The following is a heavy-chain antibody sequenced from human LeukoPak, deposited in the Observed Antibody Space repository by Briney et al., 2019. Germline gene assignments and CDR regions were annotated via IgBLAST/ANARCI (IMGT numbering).Heavy chain of an antibody. CDR2: IYYSGIT. V-gene: IGHV4-39*07. Sequence: PSETLSLTCTVSGDSISSTTDYWSYIRQPPGKGLEWIGSIYYSGITHYNPSLKSRLTISVDTSKKQFSLKLTSVTAADTAVYYCARGRLGSYSDFWGQGTLITVSS. CDR1: GDSISSTTDY. CDR3: ARGRLGSYSDF. D-gene: IGHD3-16*01. J-gene: IGHJ4*02.